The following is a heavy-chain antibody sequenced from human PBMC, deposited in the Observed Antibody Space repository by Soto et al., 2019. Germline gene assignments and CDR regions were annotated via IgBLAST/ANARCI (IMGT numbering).Heavy chain of an antibody. Sequence: QVQLVQSGAEVKKPGSSVKVSCKASGGTFSTSSINWLRQAPGQRPEWMGNILPIFGTADYAQKLRDRVKITADKSTNPAYVQLRSLFSEDASVYYFARGHEYGGNSDAFDIWGRGTVVTVSS. CDR3: ARGHEYGGNSDAFDI. J-gene: IGHJ3*02. CDR2: ILPIFGTA. V-gene: IGHV1-69*14. D-gene: IGHD4-17*01. CDR1: GGTFSTSS.